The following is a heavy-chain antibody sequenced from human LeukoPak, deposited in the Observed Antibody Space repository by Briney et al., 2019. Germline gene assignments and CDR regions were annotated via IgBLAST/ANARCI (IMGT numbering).Heavy chain of an antibody. J-gene: IGHJ6*03. CDR2: IIPILGIA. CDR3: ARLPRYYDFWSGYYGGSYMDV. Sequence: ASVKVSCKASGGAFSSYTIRWVRQAPGQGLEWMVRIIPILGIANYAQKFQGRVTITADKSTSTAYMELSSLRSEDTAVYYRARLPRYYDFWSGYYGGSYMDVWGKGTTVTVSS. V-gene: IGHV1-69*02. D-gene: IGHD3-3*01. CDR1: GGAFSSYT.